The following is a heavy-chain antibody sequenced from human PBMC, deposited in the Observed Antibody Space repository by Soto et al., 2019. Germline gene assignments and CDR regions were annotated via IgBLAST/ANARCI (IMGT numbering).Heavy chain of an antibody. Sequence: SETLSLTCTVSGGSISSSSYYWGWIRQPPGKGLEWIGSIYYSGSTYYNPSLKSRVTISVDTSKNQFSLKLSSVTAADTAVYYCARDVLGYCSSTSCFYGLDVWGQGTTVTVSS. CDR2: IYYSGST. V-gene: IGHV4-39*02. CDR3: ARDVLGYCSSTSCFYGLDV. CDR1: GGSISSSSYY. J-gene: IGHJ6*02. D-gene: IGHD2-2*01.